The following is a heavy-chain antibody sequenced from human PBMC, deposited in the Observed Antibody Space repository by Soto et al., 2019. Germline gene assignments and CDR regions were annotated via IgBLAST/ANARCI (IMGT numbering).Heavy chain of an antibody. CDR2: INAGNGNT. V-gene: IGHV1-3*01. J-gene: IGHJ3*02. D-gene: IGHD7-27*01. CDR1: GYTFTSYA. CDR3: ARVPPSSGDDAFDI. Sequence: ASVKVSCKASGYTFTSYAMHWVRQAPGQRLEWMGWINAGNGNTKYSQKFQGRVTITRDTSASTAYMELSSLRSEDTAVYYCARVPPSSGDDAFDIWGQGTRVTVS.